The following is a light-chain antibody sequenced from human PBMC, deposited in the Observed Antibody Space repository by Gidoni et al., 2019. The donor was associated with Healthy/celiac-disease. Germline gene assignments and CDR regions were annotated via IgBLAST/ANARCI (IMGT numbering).Light chain of an antibody. Sequence: EIVLTQSPATLSLSPGERATRSCMASQSVSSYLAWYQQKPGQAPRLLIYDASNRASGIPARFSGSGSGTDFTLTISSLEPEDVAVYYCQQRSNWPWTFGQXTKVEIK. CDR1: QSVSSY. V-gene: IGKV3-11*01. CDR2: DAS. J-gene: IGKJ1*01. CDR3: QQRSNWPWT.